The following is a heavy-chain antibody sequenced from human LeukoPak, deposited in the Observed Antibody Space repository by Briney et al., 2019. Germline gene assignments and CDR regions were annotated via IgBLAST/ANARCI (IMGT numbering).Heavy chain of an antibody. CDR2: TSYDGSNK. D-gene: IGHD1-26*01. J-gene: IGHJ4*02. V-gene: IGHV3-30*18. Sequence: GGSLRLSCVVSGITFSHYGMHWVRQAPGKGLEWVALTSYDGSNKYYADSVKGRFTVSRDNSKNTLYLQMNSLRGEDTAVYYCAKGPIMGATVFAPEYWGQGTLVTVSS. CDR3: AKGPIMGATVFAPEY. CDR1: GITFSHYG.